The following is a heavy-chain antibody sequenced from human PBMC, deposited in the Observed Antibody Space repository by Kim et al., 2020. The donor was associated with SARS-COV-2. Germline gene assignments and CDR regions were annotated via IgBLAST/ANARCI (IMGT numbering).Heavy chain of an antibody. V-gene: IGHV3-9*01. Sequence: SLRLSCAASGFTFDDYAMHWVRQAPGKGLEWVSGISWNSGSIGYADSVKGRFTISRDNAKNSLYLQMNSLRAEDTALYYCAKSFGVVIGGPTDYWGQGTLVTVSS. CDR3: AKSFGVVIGGPTDY. CDR2: ISWNSGSI. D-gene: IGHD3-3*01. J-gene: IGHJ4*02. CDR1: GFTFDDYA.